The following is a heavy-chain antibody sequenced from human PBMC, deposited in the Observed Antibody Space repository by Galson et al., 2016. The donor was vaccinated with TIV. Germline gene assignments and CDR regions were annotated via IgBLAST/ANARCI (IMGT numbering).Heavy chain of an antibody. V-gene: IGHV1-18*01. J-gene: IGHJ4*02. CDR1: GYTFASYG. CDR2: ISTYNGNT. Sequence: SVKVSCKASGYTFASYGITWVRQAPGQGLEWMGWISTYNGNTNYAQKLQGRVSITRDTSTGTAYMELTSLTPDDTAVYYCGRRAMTGYFDYGGQGTLVTDSA. CDR3: GRRAMTGYFDY.